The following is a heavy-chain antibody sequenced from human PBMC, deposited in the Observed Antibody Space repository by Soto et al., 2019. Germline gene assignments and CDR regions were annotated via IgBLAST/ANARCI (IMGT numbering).Heavy chain of an antibody. V-gene: IGHV4-34*01. J-gene: IGHJ4*02. CDR2: INHSGST. D-gene: IGHD3-10*01. CDR1: GGSFSGYY. Sequence: QVQLQQWGAGLLKPSETLSLTCAVYGGSFSGYYWSWIRQPPGKGLEWIGEINHSGSTNYNPSLKSRVTISVDTSKNQFTLKLSSGTAADTAVYYCARVVRGFDYWGQGTLVTVSS. CDR3: ARVVRGFDY.